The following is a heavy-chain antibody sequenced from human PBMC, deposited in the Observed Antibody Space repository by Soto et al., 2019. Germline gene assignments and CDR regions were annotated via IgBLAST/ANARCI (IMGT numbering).Heavy chain of an antibody. J-gene: IGHJ5*02. D-gene: IGHD2-2*01. CDR1: GGSFSGYY. CDR2: INHSGST. CDR3: ARAPGIVVVPAARAWFDP. V-gene: IGHV4-34*01. Sequence: QVQLQQWGAGLLKPSETLSLTCAVYGGSFSGYYWSWIRQPPGKGLEWIGEINHSGSTNYNPSLKTRVTISVDTSKNHFSLKLSSVTAADTAVYYCARAPGIVVVPAARAWFDPWGQGTLVTVSS.